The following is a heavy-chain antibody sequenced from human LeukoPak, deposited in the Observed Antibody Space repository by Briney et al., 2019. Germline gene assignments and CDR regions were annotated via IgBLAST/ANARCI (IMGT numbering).Heavy chain of an antibody. CDR2: ISSSSRAT. J-gene: IGHJ6*02. CDR1: GFTFSNYN. D-gene: IGHD5-12*01. V-gene: IGHV3-48*01. Sequence: PGGSLRLSCTASGFTFSNYNMNWVRQAPGKGLEWVSYISSSSRATYYADSVKGRFTISRDNAKNSLYLQMNSLRAEDTAVYYCASVEMATIYYYYGMDVWGQGTTVTVSS. CDR3: ASVEMATIYYYYGMDV.